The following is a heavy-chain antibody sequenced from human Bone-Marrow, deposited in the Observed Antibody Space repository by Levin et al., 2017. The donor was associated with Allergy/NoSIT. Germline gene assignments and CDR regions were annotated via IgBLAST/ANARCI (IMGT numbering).Heavy chain of an antibody. CDR1: GFIFRDFY. CDR3: ARDGGLIDY. CDR2: ISKDGYNI. V-gene: IGHV3-11*01. J-gene: IGHJ4*02. Sequence: KPGGSLRLSCAASGFIFRDFYMSWVRQTPGQGLEWIAEISKDGYNIYYADSLRGRFTVSRDNTKNSLYLHMSSLTPDDTAVYYCARDGGLIDYWGQGTLVTVSS. D-gene: IGHD3-16*01.